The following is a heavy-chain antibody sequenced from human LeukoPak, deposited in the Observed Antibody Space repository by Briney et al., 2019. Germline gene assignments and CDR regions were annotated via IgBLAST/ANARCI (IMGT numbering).Heavy chain of an antibody. J-gene: IGHJ2*01. Sequence: PSETLSLTCAVYGGSFSGYYWSWIRQPPGKGLEWIGEINHSGSTNYNPSLKSRVTISVDTSKNQFSLKLSSVTAADTAVYYCARGNGYGYVHWYFDLWGRGTLVTVSS. CDR1: GGSFSGYY. CDR3: ARGNGYGYVHWYFDL. D-gene: IGHD5-18*01. CDR2: INHSGST. V-gene: IGHV4-34*01.